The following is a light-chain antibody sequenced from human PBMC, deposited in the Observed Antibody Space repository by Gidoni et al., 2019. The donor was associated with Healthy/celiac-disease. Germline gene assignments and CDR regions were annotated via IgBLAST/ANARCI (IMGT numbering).Light chain of an antibody. V-gene: IGKV3-11*01. CDR3: QQRRNWLT. J-gene: IGKJ1*01. CDR2: DAS. CDR1: QSASSY. Sequence: EIPFTQSPATLSLSTGERATLSCRASQSASSYLAWYQQKPGQAPRLRIYDASNSATGILARFSCRGAVTDFTRTIRSLDPEDFAGYYCQQRRNWLTFGQGTKVEIK.